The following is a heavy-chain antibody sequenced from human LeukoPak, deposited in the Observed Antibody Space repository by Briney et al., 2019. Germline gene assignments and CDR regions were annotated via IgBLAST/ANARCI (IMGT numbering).Heavy chain of an antibody. V-gene: IGHV1-46*01. D-gene: IGHD2-15*01. CDR1: GYTFTSYY. J-gene: IGHJ4*02. CDR3: AREVSHGNSWHDY. CDR2: INPSGGST. Sequence: GASVKVSCKASGYTFTSYYMHWVRQAPGQGLEWMGIINPSGGSTNYAQKFHGRVTKTRDTSTSTVYMELSSLGSEDTAVYYCAREVSHGNSWHDYWGQGTLVTVSS.